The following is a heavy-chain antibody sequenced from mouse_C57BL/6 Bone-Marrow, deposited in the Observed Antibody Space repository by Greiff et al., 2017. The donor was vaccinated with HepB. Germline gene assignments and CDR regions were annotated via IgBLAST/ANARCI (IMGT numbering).Heavy chain of an antibody. CDR3: AVVTTVYFDY. V-gene: IGHV1-52*01. J-gene: IGHJ2*01. CDR2: IDTSDSET. D-gene: IGHD2-5*01. CDR1: GYTFTSYW. Sequence: VQLQQPGAELVRPGSSVKLSCKASGYTFTSYWMHWVKQRPIQGLEWIGNIDTSDSETHYNQKFKDKATLTVDKASSTAYMQLSSLTSEDSAVYYCAVVTTVYFDYWGQGTTLTVSS.